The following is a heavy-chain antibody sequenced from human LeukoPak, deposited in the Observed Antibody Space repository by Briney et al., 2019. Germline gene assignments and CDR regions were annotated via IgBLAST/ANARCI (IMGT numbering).Heavy chain of an antibody. V-gene: IGHV3-23*01. Sequence: GGSLRLSCAASGFTFSSYAMSWVRQAPGKGLEWVSVISGSGYSTYYADSVKGRFTISRDNSKNTLYLQMNSLRAEDTAVYYCAKDRSGSTAEYFQGWGQGTLVTVSS. D-gene: IGHD3-10*01. J-gene: IGHJ1*01. CDR3: AKDRSGSTAEYFQG. CDR1: GFTFSSYA. CDR2: ISGSGYST.